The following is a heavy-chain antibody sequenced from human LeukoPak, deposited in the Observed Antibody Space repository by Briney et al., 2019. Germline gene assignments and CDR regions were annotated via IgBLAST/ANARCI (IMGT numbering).Heavy chain of an antibody. Sequence: RASVKVSCKASGYTFTSYDINWVRQATGQGLEWMGWMNPNSGNTGYSQKFQGRVTITRDTSASTAYMELSSLRSEDTAVYYCARDRARRFGITMIVVASRNDAFDIWGQGTMVTVSS. D-gene: IGHD3-22*01. CDR1: GYTFTSYD. CDR2: MNPNSGNT. CDR3: ARDRARRFGITMIVVASRNDAFDI. V-gene: IGHV1-8*01. J-gene: IGHJ3*02.